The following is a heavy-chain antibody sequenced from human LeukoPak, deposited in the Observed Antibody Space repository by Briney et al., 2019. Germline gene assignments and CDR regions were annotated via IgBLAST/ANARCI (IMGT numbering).Heavy chain of an antibody. CDR3: TRWTGVAYYYYYGMDV. Sequence: GGSLRLSCAASGFTFSGSAMHWVRQASGKGLEWVGRIRSKANSYATAYAASVKGRFTISRDDSKNTAYLQMNSLKTEDTAVYYCTRWTGVAYYYYYGMDVWGQGTTVTASS. CDR1: GFTFSGSA. D-gene: IGHD1-14*01. J-gene: IGHJ6*02. V-gene: IGHV3-73*01. CDR2: IRSKANSYAT.